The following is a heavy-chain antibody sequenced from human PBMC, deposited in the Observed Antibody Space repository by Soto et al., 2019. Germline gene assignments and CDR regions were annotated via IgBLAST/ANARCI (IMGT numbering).Heavy chain of an antibody. CDR1: GFTFSSYW. CDR2: INSDGSST. D-gene: IGHD1-26*01. J-gene: IGHJ4*02. CDR3: AVIGDGSFRPFDN. Sequence: EVQLVESGGGLVQPGGSLRLSCAASGFTFSSYWMHWVRQAPGKGLVWVSRINSDGSSTSYADSVKGRFTISRDNAKNTLYLQMNSLRAEDTAVYYCAVIGDGSFRPFDNWGQGPLVTVSS. V-gene: IGHV3-74*01.